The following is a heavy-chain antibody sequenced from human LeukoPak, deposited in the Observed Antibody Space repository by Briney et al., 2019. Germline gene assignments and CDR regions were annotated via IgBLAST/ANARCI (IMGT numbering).Heavy chain of an antibody. CDR1: GFTFSDYF. V-gene: IGHV3-21*04. CDR3: AKLGLTGSIRPPTDY. CDR2: ISGSSRHI. Sequence: GGSLRLSCAASGFTFSDYFMNWVRQAPGKGLEYVSSISGSSRHIYYADSVKGRFTISRDNTKSSLYLQMNSLRVEDTAVYYCAKLGLTGSIRPPTDYWGQGTLVTVSS. J-gene: IGHJ4*02. D-gene: IGHD3-9*01.